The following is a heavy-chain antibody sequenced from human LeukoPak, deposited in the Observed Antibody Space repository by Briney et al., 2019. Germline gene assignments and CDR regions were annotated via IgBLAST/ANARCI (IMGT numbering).Heavy chain of an antibody. V-gene: IGHV3-48*01. Sequence: PGGSLRLSCAASGFTFSSYSMNWVRQAPGKGLEWVSYISSSSSTIYYADSVKGRFTISRDNAKNSLYLQMNSLRAEDTAVYYCARPARELDPNDACDIWGQGTMVTVSS. CDR3: ARPARELDPNDACDI. CDR1: GFTFSSYS. D-gene: IGHD1-26*01. CDR2: ISSSSSTI. J-gene: IGHJ3*02.